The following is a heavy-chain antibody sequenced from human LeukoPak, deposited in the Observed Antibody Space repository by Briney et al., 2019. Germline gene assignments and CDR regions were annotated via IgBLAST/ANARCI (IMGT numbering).Heavy chain of an antibody. J-gene: IGHJ4*02. D-gene: IGHD6-13*01. CDR2: IWYDGSNK. V-gene: IGHV3-33*01. CDR3: ARDIAAALDY. Sequence: GGSLRLSCAASGFTFSSYGMHWVRQAPGKWLEWVAVIWYDGSNKYYADSVKGRFTISRDNSKNTLYLQMNSLRAEDTAVYYCARDIAAALDYWGQGTLVTVSS. CDR1: GFTFSSYG.